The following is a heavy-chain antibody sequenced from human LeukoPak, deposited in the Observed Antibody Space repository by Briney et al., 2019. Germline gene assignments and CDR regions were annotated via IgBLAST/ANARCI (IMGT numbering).Heavy chain of an antibody. CDR3: AKDWGVGAHGWGYFDC. V-gene: IGHV3-9*01. D-gene: IGHD1-26*01. CDR1: GFAFDDYA. Sequence: GGSLRLSCAASGFAFDDYAMHWVRQAPGKGLEWVSGLSWNSGSIGYADSVKGRFTISRDNAKNSLYLQMNSLRTEDTAFYYCAKDWGVGAHGWGYFDCWGQGTLVTVSS. CDR2: LSWNSGSI. J-gene: IGHJ4*02.